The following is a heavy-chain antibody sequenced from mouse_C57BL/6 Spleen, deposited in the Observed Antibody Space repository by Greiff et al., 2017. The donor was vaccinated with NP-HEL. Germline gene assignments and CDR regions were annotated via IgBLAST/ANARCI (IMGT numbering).Heavy chain of an antibody. CDR1: GFTFSDYG. CDR2: ISNLAYSI. Sequence: EVNLVESGGGLVQPGGSLKLSCAASGFTFSDYGMAWVRQAPRKGPEWVAFISNLAYSIYYADTVTGRFTISRENAKNTLYLEMSSLRSEDTAMYYCARHNYGSSYEYFDVWGTGTTVTVSS. V-gene: IGHV5-15*01. CDR3: ARHNYGSSYEYFDV. D-gene: IGHD1-1*01. J-gene: IGHJ1*03.